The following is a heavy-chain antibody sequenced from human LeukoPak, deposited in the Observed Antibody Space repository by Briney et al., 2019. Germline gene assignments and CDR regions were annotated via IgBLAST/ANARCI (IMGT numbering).Heavy chain of an antibody. Sequence: AASAFTVSSSFMSWVRQAPGKGLEWVSIIYSNGNTHYADSVRGRFTISRDNSMNTLYLQMNNLRAEDTAVYYCASNLGARNAFDIWGQGTMVTVSS. CDR3: ASNLGARNAFDI. CDR2: IYSNGNT. J-gene: IGHJ3*02. D-gene: IGHD1-1*01. V-gene: IGHV3-53*01. CDR1: AFTVSSSF.